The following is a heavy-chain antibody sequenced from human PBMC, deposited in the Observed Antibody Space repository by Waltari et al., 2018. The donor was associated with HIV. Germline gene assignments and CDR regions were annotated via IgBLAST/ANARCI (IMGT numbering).Heavy chain of an antibody. D-gene: IGHD6-6*01. CDR1: GFTFSTNA. CDR2: ISGSGSST. CDR3: AKVPQYISSSIYYYGMDV. J-gene: IGHJ6*02. V-gene: IGHV3-23*01. Sequence: EVQLLESGGGLVQPGGSLRLSCAASGFTFSTNALSWVRQAPGKGLEWVSSISGSGSSTYYAASIEGRFTISRDNSKNTLYLQMNSLRAEDTAAYYCAKVPQYISSSIYYYGMDVWGQGTTVTVSS.